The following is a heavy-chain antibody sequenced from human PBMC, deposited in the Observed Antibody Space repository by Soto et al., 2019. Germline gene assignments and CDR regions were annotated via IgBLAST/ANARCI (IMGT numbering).Heavy chain of an antibody. CDR3: ARVGSGYCGGDCHSEVNYYYYGMDV. Sequence: GASVKVSCKASGYTFTGYYMHWVRQAPGQGLEWMGWINPNSGGTNHAQKFQGWVTMTRDTSISTAYMELSRLRSDDTAVYYCARVGSGYCGGDCHSEVNYYYYGMDVWGQGTTVTVSS. D-gene: IGHD2-21*02. CDR1: GYTFTGYY. CDR2: INPNSGGT. J-gene: IGHJ6*02. V-gene: IGHV1-2*04.